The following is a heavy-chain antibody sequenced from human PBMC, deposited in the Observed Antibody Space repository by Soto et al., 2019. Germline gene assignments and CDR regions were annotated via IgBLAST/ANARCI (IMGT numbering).Heavy chain of an antibody. J-gene: IGHJ3*01. V-gene: IGHV4-39*02. CDR3: ARDRGNPDSFDL. CDR1: GGSIDRSNYY. CDR2: TYYNGNA. D-gene: IGHD3-10*01. Sequence: PSETLFLTCNVSGGSIDRSNYYWDWLRQPPGKGLEWIGTTYYNGNAYYNPSLKSRVSMSVDTSKNQFSLKLVSVTAADTAVYYCARDRGNPDSFDLWGQGTMVTVS.